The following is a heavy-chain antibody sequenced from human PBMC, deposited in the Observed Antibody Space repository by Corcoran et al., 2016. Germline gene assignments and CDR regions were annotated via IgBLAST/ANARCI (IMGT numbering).Heavy chain of an antibody. J-gene: IGHJ6*02. CDR2: IYPGDSDT. D-gene: IGHD2-2*01. CDR3: ARLLGYCSSTSCYGMDV. V-gene: IGHV5-51*01. CDR1: GYSFTSYW. Sequence: EVQLVQSGAEVKKPGESLKISCKGSGYSFTSYWIGWVRQMPGKGLEWMGIIYPGDSDTRYSRSFLGQVTISADKSISTAYLEWSSLKASDTAMYYCARLLGYCSSTSCYGMDVWGQGTTVTVSS.